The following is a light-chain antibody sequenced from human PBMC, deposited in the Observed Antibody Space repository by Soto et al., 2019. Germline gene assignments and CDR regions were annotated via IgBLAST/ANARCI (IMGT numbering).Light chain of an antibody. V-gene: IGKV1-5*03. J-gene: IGKJ1*01. CDR3: QQYKSFST. CDR1: QSISTW. Sequence: DIQMTQSPSTLSASVGDRVTITCRASQSISTWLAWYQQKPGKAPKVLVYKASSLESGVPSRFSGSGSGTEFTLTINNLQPEDFATYYCQQYKSFSTFGQGTKVEIK. CDR2: KAS.